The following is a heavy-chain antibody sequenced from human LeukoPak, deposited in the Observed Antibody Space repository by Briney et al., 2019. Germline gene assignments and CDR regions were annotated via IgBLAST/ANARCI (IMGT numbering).Heavy chain of an antibody. V-gene: IGHV1-69*05. J-gene: IGHJ4*02. D-gene: IGHD6-13*01. CDR3: ARDYGWGSWYEKEAPYYFDY. CDR1: GGTFSSYA. Sequence: SVKVSCKASGGTFSSYAISWVRQAPGQGLEWMGRIIPIFGTANYAQKFQGRVTITTDESTSTAYMELSSLRSEDTAVYYCARDYGWGSWYEKEAPYYFDYWGQGTLVTVSS. CDR2: IIPIFGTA.